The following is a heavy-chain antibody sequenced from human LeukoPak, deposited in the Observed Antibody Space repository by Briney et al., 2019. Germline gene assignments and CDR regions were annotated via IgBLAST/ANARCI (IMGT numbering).Heavy chain of an antibody. V-gene: IGHV3-21*01. Sequence: PGGSLRLSCAASGFTFSSYSMNWVRQAPGKGLEWVPSISSSGSYIYYADSVKGRFTISRDNSKNTLYLQMNSLRAEDTAVYYCARGTPSSSGWLYYGMDVWGQGTTVTVSS. CDR3: ARGTPSSSGWLYYGMDV. CDR2: ISSSGSYI. D-gene: IGHD6-19*01. CDR1: GFTFSSYS. J-gene: IGHJ6*02.